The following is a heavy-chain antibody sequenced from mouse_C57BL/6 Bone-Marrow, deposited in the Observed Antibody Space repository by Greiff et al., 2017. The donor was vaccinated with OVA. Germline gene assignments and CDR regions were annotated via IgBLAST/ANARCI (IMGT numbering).Heavy chain of an antibody. CDR2: IYPRSGNT. Sequence: QVQLQQSGAELARPGASVKLSCKASGYTFTSYGISWVKQRTGQGLEWIGEIYPRSGNTYYNEKVKGKATLTADKSSSTAYMELRSLTSEDSAVYFCIYYYGSSWFAYWGQGTLVTVSA. CDR3: IYYYGSSWFAY. V-gene: IGHV1-81*01. CDR1: GYTFTSYG. D-gene: IGHD1-1*01. J-gene: IGHJ3*01.